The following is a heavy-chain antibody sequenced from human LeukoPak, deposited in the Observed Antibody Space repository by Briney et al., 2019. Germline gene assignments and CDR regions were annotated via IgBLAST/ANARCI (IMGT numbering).Heavy chain of an antibody. CDR1: GYIFTSYW. CDR2: IYPGDSDT. J-gene: IGHJ5*02. V-gene: IGHV5-51*01. Sequence: GESLKISCKGSGYIFTSYWIGWVRQMPGKGLEWMGIIYPGDSDTRYSPSFQGQVTISADKSISTAYLQWSSLKASDTAMYYCARRSIAAAGTWNWFDPWGQGTLVTVSS. CDR3: ARRSIAAAGTWNWFDP. D-gene: IGHD6-13*01.